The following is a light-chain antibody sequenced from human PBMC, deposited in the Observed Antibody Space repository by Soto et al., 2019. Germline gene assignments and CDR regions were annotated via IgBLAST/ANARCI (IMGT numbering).Light chain of an antibody. Sequence: EIVLTQSPGSLSLSPGERATLSCRASQSISSTYIAWYQQKRGQAPRLLIFGASSRATGIPDRFSGSGSGTDFSLTISRLELEGSAVYFCQQYVRSPYTFGPGNKVDIK. CDR2: GAS. J-gene: IGKJ3*01. CDR1: QSISSTY. CDR3: QQYVRSPYT. V-gene: IGKV3-20*01.